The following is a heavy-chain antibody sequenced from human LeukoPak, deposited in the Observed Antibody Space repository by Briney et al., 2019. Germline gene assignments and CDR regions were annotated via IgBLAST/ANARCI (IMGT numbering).Heavy chain of an antibody. CDR2: ISYDGSNK. V-gene: IGHV3-30*18. Sequence: GGSLRLSCAASGFTFSSYGMHWVRQAPGKGLEWVAVISYDGSNKYYADSVKGRFTISRDNSKNTLYLQMNSLRAEDTAVYYWGKMIRRGGGDVGGKGPRVTVSS. CDR1: GFTFSSYG. J-gene: IGHJ6*03. CDR3: GKMIRRGGGDV. D-gene: IGHD3-16*01.